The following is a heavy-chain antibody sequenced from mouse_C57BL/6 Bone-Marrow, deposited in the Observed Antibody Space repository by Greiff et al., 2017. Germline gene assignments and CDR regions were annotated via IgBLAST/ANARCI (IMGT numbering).Heavy chain of an antibody. CDR3: ARAFYYYGSRGYAMDC. CDR2: ISSGGSYT. J-gene: IGHJ4*01. V-gene: IGHV5-6*01. CDR1: GFTFSSYG. D-gene: IGHD1-1*01. Sequence: EVQVVESGGDLVKPGGSLKLSCAASGFTFSSYGMSWVRQTPDKRLEWVATISSGGSYTYYPDSVKGRFTISRDNAKNTLYLQMSSLKSEDTAMYYCARAFYYYGSRGYAMDCWGQGTSVTVSS.